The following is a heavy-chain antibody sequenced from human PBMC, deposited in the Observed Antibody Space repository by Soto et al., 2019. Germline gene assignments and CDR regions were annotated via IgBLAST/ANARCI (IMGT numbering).Heavy chain of an antibody. CDR3: AKAGSMTTVTTYSDY. J-gene: IGHJ4*02. CDR1: GFTFSSYA. CDR2: ISGSGGST. D-gene: IGHD4-17*01. Sequence: EVQLLESGGGLVQPGGSLRLSCAASGFTFSSYAMSWVRQAPGKGLEWVSAISGSGGSTYYADSVKGRFTISRDNSKNTLYLQMNSLRAEDTAVYYYAKAGSMTTVTTYSDYWGQGTLVTVSS. V-gene: IGHV3-23*01.